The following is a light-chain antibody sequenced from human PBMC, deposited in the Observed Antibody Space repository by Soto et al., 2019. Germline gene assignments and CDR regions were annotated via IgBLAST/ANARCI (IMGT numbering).Light chain of an antibody. V-gene: IGKV3-20*01. Sequence: EIVLTQSPGTLSLSPGERATLSCRASQTISSTFLAWYRQRPGQAPRLLIYGASSRATGIPDRFSGSGSGTDFTLTISRLEPEDFAVYYCQLFGRSVTFGPGTKVDVK. CDR1: QTISSTF. J-gene: IGKJ3*01. CDR2: GAS. CDR3: QLFGRSVT.